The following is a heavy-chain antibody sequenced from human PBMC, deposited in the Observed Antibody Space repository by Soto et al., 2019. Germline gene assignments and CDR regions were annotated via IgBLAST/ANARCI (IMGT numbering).Heavy chain of an antibody. V-gene: IGHV3-23*01. CDR1: GFTFNHYG. CDR3: AKVIVLGASTIEF. CDR2: ISGSGGTT. J-gene: IGHJ4*02. D-gene: IGHD6-6*01. Sequence: EQLLESGGGLVQPRGSLTLSCAASGFTFNHYGMAWLRQAPGKGLEWVSVISGSGGTTYYADSVKGRFTISRDNSKSTVYLQMNSLRVEDTALYSCAKVIVLGASTIEFWGPGTLVTVSS.